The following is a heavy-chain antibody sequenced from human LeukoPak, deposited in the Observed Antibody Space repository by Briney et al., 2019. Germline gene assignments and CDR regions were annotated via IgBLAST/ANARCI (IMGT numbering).Heavy chain of an antibody. CDR3: ARYPYFDY. Sequence: GGSLRLSCAASGFTFAGCSLNWVRQAPGKGLEWVSYISGNSRTIYYADSVKGRFTISRDNAKNSLYLQMNSLRAEDTAVYYCARYPYFDYWGQGALVTVSS. J-gene: IGHJ4*02. CDR2: ISGNSRTI. CDR1: GFTFAGCS. V-gene: IGHV3-48*04.